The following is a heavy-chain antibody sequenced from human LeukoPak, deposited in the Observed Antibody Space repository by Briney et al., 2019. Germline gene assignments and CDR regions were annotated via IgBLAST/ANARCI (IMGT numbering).Heavy chain of an antibody. CDR1: GFTFSSYW. Sequence: QPGGSLRLSCAASGFTFSSYWMHWVRQAPGKGLVWVSRINSDGSSTSYADSVKGRFTISRDNAKNTLYLQMNSLRAEDTAVYYSARDAPYYDSSGYSPTNNWFDPWGQGTLVTVSS. CDR3: ARDAPYYDSSGYSPTNNWFDP. D-gene: IGHD3-22*01. CDR2: INSDGSST. V-gene: IGHV3-74*01. J-gene: IGHJ5*02.